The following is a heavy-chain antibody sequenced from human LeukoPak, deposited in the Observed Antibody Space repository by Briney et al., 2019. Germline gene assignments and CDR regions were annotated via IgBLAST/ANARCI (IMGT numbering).Heavy chain of an antibody. CDR3: AKSSGWYWYAAFDI. Sequence: GASLRLSCAASGFTFSNYAMTWVRQAPGKGLEWVSGISGSGGSTFYVDSVKGRFTISRDNSKNTLSMQINSLRAEDAAVYYCAKSSGWYWYAAFDIWGQGTMVTASS. CDR1: GFTFSNYA. CDR2: ISGSGGST. J-gene: IGHJ3*02. D-gene: IGHD6-19*01. V-gene: IGHV3-23*01.